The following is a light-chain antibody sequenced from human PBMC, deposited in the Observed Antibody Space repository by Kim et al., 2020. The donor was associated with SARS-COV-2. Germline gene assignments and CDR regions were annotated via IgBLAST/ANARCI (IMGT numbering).Light chain of an antibody. CDR1: SGNSNYA. Sequence: ASVKLTCTLTSGNSNYAIAWHQQQPQKGPRHLMKINSDGSHSKGDGIPDRFSGSSSGAERYLTISSLQSEDEADYYCQTWGPGFQVFGGGTQLTVL. CDR3: QTWGPGFQV. V-gene: IGLV4-69*01. J-gene: IGLJ3*02. CDR2: INSDGSH.